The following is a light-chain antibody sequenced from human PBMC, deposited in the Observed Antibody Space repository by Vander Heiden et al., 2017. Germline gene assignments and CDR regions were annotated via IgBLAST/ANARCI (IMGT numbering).Light chain of an antibody. J-gene: IGKJ1*01. V-gene: IGKV3-15*01. Sequence: EMEMTKSPASLSGSPGERATITCRASQSVSSNLAWYQQKPGQAPRLLIYGASTRATGIPDRFSGSGSGTEFTLTISSLQSEDFAVYYCQQYNNRPRTFGQGTKVEIK. CDR1: QSVSSN. CDR3: QQYNNRPRT. CDR2: GAS.